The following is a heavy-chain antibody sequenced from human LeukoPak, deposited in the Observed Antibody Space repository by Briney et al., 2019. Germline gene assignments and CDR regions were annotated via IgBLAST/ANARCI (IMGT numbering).Heavy chain of an antibody. D-gene: IGHD3-3*01. CDR1: GGSFSGYY. CDR2: IYYSGST. CDR3: ARKGSDFWSGHHIDY. J-gene: IGHJ4*02. V-gene: IGHV4-34*01. Sequence: SETLSLTCAVYGGSFSGYYWGWIRQPPGKGLEWIGSIYYSGSTYYNPSLKSRVTISVDTSKNQFSLKLSSVTAADTAVYYCARKGSDFWSGHHIDYWGQGTLVTVSS.